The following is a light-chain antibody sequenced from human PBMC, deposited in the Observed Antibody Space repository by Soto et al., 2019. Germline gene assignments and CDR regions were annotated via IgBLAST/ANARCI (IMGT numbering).Light chain of an antibody. V-gene: IGLV2-14*01. Sequence: QSALTQPASVSGSPGQSITISCTGTSSDVGGYNYVSWYQQHPGKAPKLMIYEVSNRPSGVSNRFSGSKSGNTASLTISGLQAEDEADYYCSSYTSSSTSFYVFGTGTKLT. CDR3: SSYTSSSTSFYV. CDR2: EVS. J-gene: IGLJ1*01. CDR1: SSDVGGYNY.